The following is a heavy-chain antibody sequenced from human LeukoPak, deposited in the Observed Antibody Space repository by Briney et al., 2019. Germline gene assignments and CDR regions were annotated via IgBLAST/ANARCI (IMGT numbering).Heavy chain of an antibody. Sequence: PSETLSLTCTVSGGSISSYYWSWIRQPPGKGLEWIGYIYYSGSTNYNPSLKSRVTISGDTSKNQFSLKLSSVTAADTAVYYCARDATTVAWGFDPWGQGTLVTVSS. CDR1: GGSISSYY. CDR3: ARDATTVAWGFDP. D-gene: IGHD4-17*01. J-gene: IGHJ5*02. CDR2: IYYSGST. V-gene: IGHV4-59*01.